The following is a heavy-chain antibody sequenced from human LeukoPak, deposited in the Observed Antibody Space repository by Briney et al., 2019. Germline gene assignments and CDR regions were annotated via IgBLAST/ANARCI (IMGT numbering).Heavy chain of an antibody. D-gene: IGHD6-13*01. J-gene: IGHJ5*02. CDR3: ARDWYSRANWFDP. CDR2: IGDSGSTK. V-gene: IGHV3-48*04. Sequence: PGGSLRLSCVASEFKFNSYSLNWVRQAPGKGLEWVSYIGDSGSTKYYADSVKGRFTISRDNAKNTLYLQMNSLRAEDTAVYYCARDWYSRANWFDPWGQGTLVTVSS. CDR1: EFKFNSYS.